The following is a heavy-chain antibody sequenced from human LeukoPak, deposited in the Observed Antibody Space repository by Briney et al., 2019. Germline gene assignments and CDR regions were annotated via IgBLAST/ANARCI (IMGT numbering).Heavy chain of an antibody. Sequence: GGSLRLSCAASGFTFSSYGMHWVRQAPGKGLEWVAFIRYDGSNKYYADSVKGRFTISRDNSKNTLFLQMNSLRAEDTAVYYCAKDPTYDFWSGYPRNYAFDIWGQGTMVTVSS. CDR3: AKDPTYDFWSGYPRNYAFDI. CDR2: IRYDGSNK. CDR1: GFTFSSYG. J-gene: IGHJ3*02. D-gene: IGHD3-3*01. V-gene: IGHV3-30*02.